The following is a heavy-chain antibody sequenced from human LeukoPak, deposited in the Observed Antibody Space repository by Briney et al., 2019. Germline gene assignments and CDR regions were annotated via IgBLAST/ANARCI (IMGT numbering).Heavy chain of an antibody. CDR1: GFTFSSYG. CDR3: AKDAPNYYGSGSYPDY. CDR2: IRYDGSNK. D-gene: IGHD3-10*01. J-gene: IGHJ4*02. Sequence: GGSLRLSCAASGFTFSSYGMHWVRQAPGKGLEWVAFIRYDGSNKYYADSVKGRFTISRDNSKNTLYLQMNRLRAEDTAVYYCAKDAPNYYGSGSYPDYWGQGTLVTVSS. V-gene: IGHV3-30*02.